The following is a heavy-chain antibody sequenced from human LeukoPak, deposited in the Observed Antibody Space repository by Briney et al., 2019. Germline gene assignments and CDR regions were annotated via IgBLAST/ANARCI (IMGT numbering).Heavy chain of an antibody. CDR1: GFTFSSYA. J-gene: IGHJ4*02. CDR2: ISYDGSNK. CDR3: AKYLSGSFDY. D-gene: IGHD3-22*01. Sequence: GGSLRLSCAASGFTFSSYAMHWVRQAPGKGLEWVAVISYDGSNKYYADSVKGRFTISRDNSKNTVYLQMNSLRAEDTAVYYCAKYLSGSFDYWGQGSLVTVSS. V-gene: IGHV3-30-3*01.